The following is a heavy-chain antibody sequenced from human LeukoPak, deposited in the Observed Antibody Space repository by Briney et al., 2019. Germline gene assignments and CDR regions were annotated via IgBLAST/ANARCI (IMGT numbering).Heavy chain of an antibody. Sequence: SETLSLTCTVSGGSISSYYWSWIRQPAGKGLEWIGRIYTSGSTNYNPSLKSRVTMSVDTSKNQFSLKLSSVTAADTAVYYCARASTTTVTTNWFDPWGQGTLVTVSS. V-gene: IGHV4-4*07. CDR3: ARASTTTVTTNWFDP. J-gene: IGHJ5*02. CDR1: GGSISSYY. D-gene: IGHD4-17*01. CDR2: IYTSGST.